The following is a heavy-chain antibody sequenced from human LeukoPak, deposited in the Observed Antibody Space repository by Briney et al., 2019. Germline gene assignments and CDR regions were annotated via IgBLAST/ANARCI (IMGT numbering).Heavy chain of an antibody. J-gene: IGHJ4*02. CDR3: ARDPSIEGYCSSTSCYA. CDR1: GGSISSSSYY. Sequence: PSETLSLTCTVSGGSISSSSYYWGWIRQPPGKGLEWIGSIYYSGSTYYNPSLKSRVTISVDTSKNQFSLKLSSVTAADTAVYYCARDPSIEGYCSSTSCYAWGQGTLVTVSS. CDR2: IYYSGST. V-gene: IGHV4-39*07. D-gene: IGHD2-2*01.